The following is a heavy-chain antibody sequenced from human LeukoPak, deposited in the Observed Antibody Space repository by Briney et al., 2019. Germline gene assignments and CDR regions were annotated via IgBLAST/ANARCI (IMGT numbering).Heavy chain of an antibody. CDR1: GYTFTSYG. CDR3: ATDLAMVRGVIGGDY. V-gene: IGHV1-18*01. D-gene: IGHD3-10*01. J-gene: IGHJ4*02. CDR2: ISAYNGNT. Sequence: GASVKVSCKASGYTFTSYGISWVRQAPGQGLEWMGWISAYNGNTNYAQKFQGRVTMTEDTSTDTAYMELSSLTSDDTAVYYCATDLAMVRGVIGGDYWGQGTLVTVSS.